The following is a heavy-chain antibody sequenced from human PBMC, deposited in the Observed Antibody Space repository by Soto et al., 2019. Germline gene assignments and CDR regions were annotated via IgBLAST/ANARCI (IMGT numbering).Heavy chain of an antibody. D-gene: IGHD3-22*01. CDR3: TTFRYYYDSSGYYLWDF. J-gene: IGHJ4*02. V-gene: IGHV3-15*07. CDR2: IKSKTDGGAT. CDR1: GFTFSHAW. Sequence: EVQLVESGGGLVKPGGSLRLSCAASGFTFSHAWMNWVRQAPGKGLEWVGRIKSKTDGGATDYASHWKGRFTISRDDYKNTLYLQLNSLKTEDTAMYFCTTFRYYYDSSGYYLWDFWGQGTLVTVSS.